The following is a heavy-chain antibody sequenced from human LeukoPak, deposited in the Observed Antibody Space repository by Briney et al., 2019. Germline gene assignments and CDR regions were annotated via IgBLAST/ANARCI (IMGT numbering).Heavy chain of an antibody. CDR1: GFTFSSYD. CDR3: AKHSGSYFIYHVDS. V-gene: IGHV3-23*01. Sequence: GGSLRLSCAASGFTFSSYDMSWVRQAPGRGLEWVSTISGSAYNSYYADSVKGRFTISRDNSANTLYLQMNSLRAEDTALYYCAKHSGSYFIYHVDSLGQGTLVTVSS. J-gene: IGHJ4*02. D-gene: IGHD1-26*01. CDR2: ISGSAYNS.